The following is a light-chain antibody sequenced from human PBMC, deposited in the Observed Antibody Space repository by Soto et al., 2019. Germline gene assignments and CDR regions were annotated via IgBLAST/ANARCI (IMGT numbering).Light chain of an antibody. CDR2: QAT. V-gene: IGKV1-5*03. J-gene: IGKJ1*01. Sequence: DIPMTQSPSTLSASVGDTVTITCRASRSISTWLAWYQQKPGKAPKLLIYQATNLESGVPSSFSGSGSGTEFTLTISSLQPDDFATYYCQQYINYSWTFGPGTKVEIK. CDR1: RSISTW. CDR3: QQYINYSWT.